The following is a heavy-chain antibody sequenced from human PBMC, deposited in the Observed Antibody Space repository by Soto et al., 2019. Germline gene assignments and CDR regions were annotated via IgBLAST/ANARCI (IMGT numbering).Heavy chain of an antibody. CDR1: GFSLSTNGVG. CDR3: AHSRGIAMDV. J-gene: IGHJ4*02. CDR2: IYWDGDK. D-gene: IGHD6-13*01. Sequence: QITLKESGPTLVKPTQTLTLTCTFSGFSLSTNGVGVGWIRQPPGKALEWLALIYWDGDKRYSPSLKSRLTVTKNTTKHQVVLTMTNMDPVDTVKYYCAHSRGIAMDVWGQGTLVTVSS. V-gene: IGHV2-5*02.